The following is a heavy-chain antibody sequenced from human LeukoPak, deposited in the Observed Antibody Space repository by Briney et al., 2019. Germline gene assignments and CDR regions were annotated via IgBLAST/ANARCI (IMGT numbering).Heavy chain of an antibody. CDR1: GFTFSSYE. CDR2: ISSSGSTI. J-gene: IGHJ4*02. V-gene: IGHV3-48*03. Sequence: GGSLRLSCAASGFTFSSYEMNWVRQAPGKGLEWVSYISSSGSTIYYADSVKGRFTISRDNAKNTLYLQMNSLRAEDTAVYYCARGGKRGYCSGGSCSIDYWGQGTLVTVSS. D-gene: IGHD2-15*01. CDR3: ARGGKRGYCSGGSCSIDY.